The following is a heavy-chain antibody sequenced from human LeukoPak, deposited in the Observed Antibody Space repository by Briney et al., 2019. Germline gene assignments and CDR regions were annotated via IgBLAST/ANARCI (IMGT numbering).Heavy chain of an antibody. Sequence: GGSLRLSCAASGFTFDDYAMHWVRQAPGKGLEWVSGISWNSGSIGYADSVKGRFTISRDNAKNSLYLQMNSLRAEDTALYYCAKDTQSWELLDFQHWGQGTLVTVSS. CDR2: ISWNSGSI. D-gene: IGHD1-26*01. J-gene: IGHJ1*01. CDR3: AKDTQSWELLDFQH. V-gene: IGHV3-9*01. CDR1: GFTFDDYA.